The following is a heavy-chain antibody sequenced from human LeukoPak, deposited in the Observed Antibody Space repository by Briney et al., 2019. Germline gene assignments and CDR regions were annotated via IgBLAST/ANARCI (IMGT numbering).Heavy chain of an antibody. CDR1: GFTFSSYG. D-gene: IGHD3-22*01. Sequence: GGSLRLSCAASGFTFSSYGMHWVRQAPGKGLEWVAVISYDGSNKYYADSVKGRFTISRDNSKNTLYLQMNSLRAEDTAVYYCAKDSLDYYSNMDIWGQGTMVTASS. V-gene: IGHV3-30*18. J-gene: IGHJ3*02. CDR3: AKDSLDYYSNMDI. CDR2: ISYDGSNK.